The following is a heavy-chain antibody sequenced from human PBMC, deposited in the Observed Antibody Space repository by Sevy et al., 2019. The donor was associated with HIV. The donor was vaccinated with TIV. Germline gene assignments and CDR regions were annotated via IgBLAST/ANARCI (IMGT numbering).Heavy chain of an antibody. D-gene: IGHD3-22*01. CDR2: FDPEDGET. CDR1: GYTLTQLS. J-gene: IGHJ4*02. CDR3: ATTKDYYDSSGSPFDY. V-gene: IGHV1-24*01. Sequence: VSVKVSCKVSGYTLTQLSMHWVRQAPGKGLEWMGSFDPEDGETLYAQNFQGRVTMTEDTSTDTAYMALSSLRSEDTAIYYCATTKDYYDSSGSPFDYWGQGTLVTVSS.